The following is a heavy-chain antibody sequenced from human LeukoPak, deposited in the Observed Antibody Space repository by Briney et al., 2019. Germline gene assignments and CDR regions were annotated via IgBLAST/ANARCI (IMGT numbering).Heavy chain of an antibody. CDR1: GYTFTTYG. D-gene: IGHD3-22*01. CDR2: ISAYNGNT. Sequence: ASVKVSCKASGYTFTTYGISWVRQAPGQGLEWMGWISAYNGNTNYAQKLQGRVTMTTDTSTSTAYMELRSLRSDDTAVYYCARKYYYDSSGYYYAFGYWGQGTLVTVSS. CDR3: ARKYYYDSSGYYYAFGY. J-gene: IGHJ4*02. V-gene: IGHV1-18*01.